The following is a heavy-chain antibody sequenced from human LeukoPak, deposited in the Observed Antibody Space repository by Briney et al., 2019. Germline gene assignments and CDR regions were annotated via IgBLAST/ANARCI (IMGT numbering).Heavy chain of an antibody. Sequence: SETLSLTCAVFGGSFSGYCWNWIRQPPGKGLEWTAEINHDRTTNYNPSLKSRVTISVDTSKNQFSLKLSSVTAADTAVYYCARARIAVAGSRYYFEYWGQGTLGTVSS. CDR3: ARARIAVAGSRYYFEY. V-gene: IGHV4-34*01. CDR1: GGSFSGYC. CDR2: INHDRTT. D-gene: IGHD6-19*01. J-gene: IGHJ4*02.